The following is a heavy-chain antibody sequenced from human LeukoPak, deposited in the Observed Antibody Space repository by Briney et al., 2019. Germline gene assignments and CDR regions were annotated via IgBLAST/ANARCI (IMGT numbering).Heavy chain of an antibody. CDR2: ISSSSYI. V-gene: IGHV3-21*01. J-gene: IGHJ4*02. CDR3: ARDPYGDPYYFDY. CDR1: GFTFSSYS. D-gene: IGHD4-17*01. Sequence: GGSLRLSCAASGFTFSSYSMNWVRQAPGKGLEWVSSISSSSYIYYADSVKGRFTISRDNAKNSLYLQMNSLRAEDTAVYYCARDPYGDPYYFDYWGQGTLVTVSS.